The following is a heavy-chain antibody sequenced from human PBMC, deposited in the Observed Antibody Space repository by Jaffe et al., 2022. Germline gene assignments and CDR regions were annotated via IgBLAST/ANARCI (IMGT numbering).Heavy chain of an antibody. V-gene: IGHV3-48*01. D-gene: IGHD3-16*01. CDR2: ISGGSVTI. CDR1: GFIFSTYG. CDR3: VTGLKGARENY. J-gene: IGHJ4*02. Sequence: EVQLVESGGNLVQTGGSLRLSCEASGFIFSTYGMNWVRQAPGKGLEWLSYISGGSVTIYYADSVKGRFTISRDNTKNSVYLQMNSLRVGDTAVYYCVTGLKGARENYWGQGTLVTVSS.